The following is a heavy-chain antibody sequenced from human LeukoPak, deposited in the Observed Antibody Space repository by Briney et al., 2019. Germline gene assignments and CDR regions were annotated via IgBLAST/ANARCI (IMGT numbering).Heavy chain of an antibody. CDR3: ARAALVYYDSSGYYERGFDY. Sequence: PSETLSLTCTVSGGSISSYYWSWIRQPPGKGLEWIGSIYYSGSTYYNPSLKSRVTISVGTSKNQFSLKLSSVTAADTAVYYCARAALVYYDSSGYYERGFDYWGQGTLVTVSS. D-gene: IGHD3-22*01. CDR2: IYYSGST. V-gene: IGHV4-59*12. CDR1: GGSISSYY. J-gene: IGHJ4*02.